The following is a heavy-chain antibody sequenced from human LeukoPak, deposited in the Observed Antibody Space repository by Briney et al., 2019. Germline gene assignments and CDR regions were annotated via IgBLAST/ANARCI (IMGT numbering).Heavy chain of an antibody. V-gene: IGHV1-18*01. CDR3: ARGGYYNILTGYETADAFDI. D-gene: IGHD3-9*01. CDR1: GYTFTRYA. Sequence: ASVKVSCKASGYTFTRYAITWVRQAPGQGPEWMGRISVHNGNTNYAQKLQGRVTMTTDTSTSTAYTELRSLRSDDTAVYYCARGGYYNILTGYETADAFDIWGQGTMVTVSP. CDR2: ISVHNGNT. J-gene: IGHJ3*02.